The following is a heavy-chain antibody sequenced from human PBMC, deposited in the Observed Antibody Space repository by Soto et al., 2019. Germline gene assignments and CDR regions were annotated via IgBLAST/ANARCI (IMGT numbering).Heavy chain of an antibody. CDR3: ATTCGFVGRTIWCMDF. Sequence: ASVKVSCKASGYSFTGSYMHWVRQPPGQGLEWMGWINPNNGGTTYAQKFQGWLTLTRDTSISTAYMELSRLRSDDTAVYYCATTCGFVGRTIWCMDFWGQGPTVTVS. CDR2: INPNNGGT. CDR1: GYSFTGSY. D-gene: IGHD2-21*01. J-gene: IGHJ6*02. V-gene: IGHV1-2*04.